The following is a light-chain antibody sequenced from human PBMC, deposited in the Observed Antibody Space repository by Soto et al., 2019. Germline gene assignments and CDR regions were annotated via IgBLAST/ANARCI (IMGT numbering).Light chain of an antibody. CDR2: AAS. V-gene: IGKV1-39*01. CDR1: QNIDIY. Sequence: DIEMTQSPSSLSAYVGDRVTITCRASQNIDIYLNWYAQRPGRAPKLLIYAASSLQGGVPSRFSGSGSGTDFPLTITNLQAEDFAVYYCHQSHSLPQTFGQGTKVE. J-gene: IGKJ1*01. CDR3: HQSHSLPQT.